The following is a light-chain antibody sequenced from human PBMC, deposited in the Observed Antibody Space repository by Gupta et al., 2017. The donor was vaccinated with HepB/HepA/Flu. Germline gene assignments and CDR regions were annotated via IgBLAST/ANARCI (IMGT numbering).Light chain of an antibody. CDR1: QSVSSN. CDR3: QQYNNWPPLT. Sequence: ELVMTQSPATLSVSPGERATLSCRASQSVSSNLAWYQQKPGQAPRLLIYGASTRATGIPARFSGSGSGTELTLTISSLQSEDFAVYYCQQYNNWPPLTFGGGTKVEIK. V-gene: IGKV3-15*01. J-gene: IGKJ4*01. CDR2: GAS.